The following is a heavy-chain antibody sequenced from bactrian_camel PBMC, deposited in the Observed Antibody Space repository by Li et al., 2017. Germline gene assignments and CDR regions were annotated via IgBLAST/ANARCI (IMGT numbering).Heavy chain of an antibody. V-gene: IGHV3S42*01. J-gene: IGHJ6*01. CDR2: IDFNGAG. CDR3: AAVRYGVTWYPLCRARSADFGY. D-gene: IGHD6*01. CDR1: GYTDSSDYY. Sequence: DVQLVESGGGSVQAGGSLRLSCVASGYTDSSDYYMGWFRQAPGKEREGVAYIDFNGAGSYADSVKGRFAISRDNGKRTLYLQMNSLKPEDTAMYYCAAVRYGVTWYPLCRARSADFGYWGQGTQVTVS.